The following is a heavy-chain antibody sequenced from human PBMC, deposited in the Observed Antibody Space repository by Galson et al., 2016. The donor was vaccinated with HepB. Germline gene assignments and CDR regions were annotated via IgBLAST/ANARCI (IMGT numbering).Heavy chain of an antibody. V-gene: IGHV3-23*01. D-gene: IGHD2-21*02. CDR3: AKVDCGGDCKRFDY. CDR2: ISGSGRST. Sequence: SLRLSCAASGFTFSSYAMSWVRQAPGKGLELVSSISGSGRSTYYADSVKGRYATSRDNSKNTLNLQMSSLRAEDTALYYCAKVDCGGDCKRFDYWGQGTLVTVSS. CDR1: GFTFSSYA. J-gene: IGHJ4*02.